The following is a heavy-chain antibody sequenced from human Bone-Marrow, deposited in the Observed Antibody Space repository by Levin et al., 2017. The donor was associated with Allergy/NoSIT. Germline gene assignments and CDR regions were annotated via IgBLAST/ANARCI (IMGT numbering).Heavy chain of an antibody. D-gene: IGHD2-2*01. V-gene: IGHV1-69*08. Sequence: SVKVSCKAFGGIFSSSTISWMRQAPGHGPEWMGRIIPMFGTANYAQKFQGRVTITADKSTSTAYLELTSLRSEDTAMYYCATEIHCVSSTCYMPSNNWFDPWGQGTLVAVSS. J-gene: IGHJ5*02. CDR1: GGIFSSST. CDR3: ATEIHCVSSTCYMPSNNWFDP. CDR2: IIPMFGTA.